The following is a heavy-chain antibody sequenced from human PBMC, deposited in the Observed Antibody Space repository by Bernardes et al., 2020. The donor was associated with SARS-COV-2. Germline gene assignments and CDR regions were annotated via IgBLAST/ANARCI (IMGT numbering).Heavy chain of an antibody. CDR1: GFTFSSYA. CDR3: AKESPGYGSGSYYYYYGMDV. Sequence: GGSLRLSCAASGFTFSSYAMSWVRQAPGKGLEWVSAISGSGSSTYYADSVKGRFTISRDNSKNTLYLQMNSLRAEDTAVYYCAKESPGYGSGSYYYYYGMDVWGQGTTVTVSS. CDR2: ISGSGSST. V-gene: IGHV3-23*01. D-gene: IGHD3-10*01. J-gene: IGHJ6*02.